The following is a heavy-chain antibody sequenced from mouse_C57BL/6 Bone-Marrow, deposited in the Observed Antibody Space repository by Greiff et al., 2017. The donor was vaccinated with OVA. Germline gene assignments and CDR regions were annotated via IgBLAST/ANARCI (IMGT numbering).Heavy chain of an antibody. D-gene: IGHD2-5*01. Sequence: EVKLQESGPGLVKPSQSLSLTCSVTGYSITSGYYWNWIRQFPGNKLEWMGYISYDGSNNYNPSLKNRISITRDTSKNQFFLKLNSVTTEDTATYYCARMEYYSNYNYWGQGTTLTVSS. CDR2: ISYDGSN. CDR1: GYSITSGYY. CDR3: ARMEYYSNYNY. V-gene: IGHV3-6*01. J-gene: IGHJ2*01.